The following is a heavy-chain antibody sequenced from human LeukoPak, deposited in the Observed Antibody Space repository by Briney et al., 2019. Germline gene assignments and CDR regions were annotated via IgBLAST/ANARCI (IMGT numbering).Heavy chain of an antibody. Sequence: SQTLSLTCTVSGGSISSGDYYWSWIRQPPGKGLEWIGYIYYSGSTYYNPSLKSRVTISVDTSKNQLSLKLSSVTAADTAVYYCARLTQITAWYIHYWGQGTLVTVSS. CDR3: ARLTQITAWYIHY. V-gene: IGHV4-30-4*01. CDR1: GGSISSGDYY. D-gene: IGHD4-23*01. CDR2: IYYSGST. J-gene: IGHJ4*02.